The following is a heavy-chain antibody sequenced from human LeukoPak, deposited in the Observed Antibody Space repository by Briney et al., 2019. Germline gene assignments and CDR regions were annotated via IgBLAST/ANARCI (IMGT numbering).Heavy chain of an antibody. J-gene: IGHJ6*02. CDR3: AREEYRFGELRPGYYYYGMDV. CDR2: MNPNSGNT. V-gene: IGHV1-8*01. Sequence: ASVKVSCKASGYTFTSYDINWVRQATGQGLEWMGWMNPNSGNTGYAQKFQGRVTMTRNTSISTAYMELSSLRSEDTAVYYCAREEYRFGELRPGYYYYGMDVWGQGTTVTVPS. CDR1: GYTFTSYD. D-gene: IGHD3-10*01.